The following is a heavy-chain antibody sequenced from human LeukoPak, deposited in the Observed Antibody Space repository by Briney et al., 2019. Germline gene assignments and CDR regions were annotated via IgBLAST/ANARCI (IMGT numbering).Heavy chain of an antibody. J-gene: IGHJ4*02. D-gene: IGHD6-19*01. CDR2: IYYSGST. V-gene: IGHV4-31*03. CDR3: ARERGIAVAGTGGTDY. CDR1: GGSISSGGYY. Sequence: SQTLSLTCTVSGGSISSGGYYWSWIRQHPGKGLEWIGYIYYSGSTYYNPSLKSRVTISVDTSKNQFSLKLSSVTAADTAVYYCARERGIAVAGTGGTDYWGQGTLVTVSS.